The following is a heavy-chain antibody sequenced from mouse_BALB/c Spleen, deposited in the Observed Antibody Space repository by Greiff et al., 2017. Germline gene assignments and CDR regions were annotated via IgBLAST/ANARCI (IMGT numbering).Heavy chain of an antibody. D-gene: IGHD2-1*01. J-gene: IGHJ2*01. Sequence: DVKLVESGPGLVKPSQTVSLTCTVTGISITTGNYRWSWIRQFPGNKLEWIGYIYYSGTITYNPSLTSRTTITRDTSKNQFFLEMNSLTAEDTATYYCARDGNYYFDYWGQGTTLTVSS. CDR1: GISITTGNYR. V-gene: IGHV3-5*02. CDR2: IYYSGTI. CDR3: ARDGNYYFDY.